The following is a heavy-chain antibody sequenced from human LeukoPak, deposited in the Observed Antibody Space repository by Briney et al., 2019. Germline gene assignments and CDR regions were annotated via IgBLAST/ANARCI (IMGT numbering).Heavy chain of an antibody. D-gene: IGHD6-19*01. CDR1: GDSITSFY. CDR3: ARAISAWSYFYYMDV. J-gene: IGHJ6*03. CDR2: FYYSRGT. Sequence: PSETLSLTCTVSGDSITSFYWSWIRQSPGKGLEWIGYFYYSRGTTYNPSLRSRATISADTSQNQFSLKLRSVTAADTAVYYCARAISAWSYFYYMDVWARGPRSPSP. V-gene: IGHV4-59*01.